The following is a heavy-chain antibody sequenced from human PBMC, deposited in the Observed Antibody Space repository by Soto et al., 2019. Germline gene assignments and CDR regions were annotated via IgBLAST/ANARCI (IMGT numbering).Heavy chain of an antibody. Sequence: GGSLRLSCAASGFTFSSYGMHWVRQAPGKGLEWVAVISYDGSNKYYADSVKGRFTISRDNSKNTLYLQMNSLRAEDTAVYYCAKDLDDGYNLDSWGQGTLVTVSS. CDR1: GFTFSSYG. J-gene: IGHJ4*02. V-gene: IGHV3-30*18. CDR3: AKDLDDGYNLDS. CDR2: ISYDGSNK. D-gene: IGHD5-12*01.